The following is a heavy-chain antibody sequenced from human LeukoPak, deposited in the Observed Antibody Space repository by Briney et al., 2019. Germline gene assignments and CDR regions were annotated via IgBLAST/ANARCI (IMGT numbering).Heavy chain of an antibody. Sequence: SETLSLTCTVSGYFSTAYYWGRIRQHPGTALEWIASIRHDGHTYYNASLKSPLTISVDISRNQFSVKFTSLTAADTAVYYCARQMATKGEWAFDVWGQGTMVTVS. J-gene: IGHJ3*01. CDR3: ARQMATKGEWAFDV. CDR2: IRHDGHT. D-gene: IGHD5-12*01. V-gene: IGHV4-38-2*02. CDR1: GYFSTAYY.